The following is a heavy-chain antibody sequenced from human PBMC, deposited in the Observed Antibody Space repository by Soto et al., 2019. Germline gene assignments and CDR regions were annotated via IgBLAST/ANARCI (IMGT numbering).Heavy chain of an antibody. CDR3: AKDGNWLDVFLDL. Sequence: GGSLRLSCVVSGIDFSNYAMTWVRQAPGKGLEWVAISSTSGRSTYHADSVRGRFTISRDNSKNTLYLHMTNLIAEDTAVYYCAKDGNWLDVFLDLWGQGTPVTVSS. V-gene: IGHV3-23*01. J-gene: IGHJ4*02. CDR1: GIDFSNYA. CDR2: SSTSGRST. D-gene: IGHD6-19*01.